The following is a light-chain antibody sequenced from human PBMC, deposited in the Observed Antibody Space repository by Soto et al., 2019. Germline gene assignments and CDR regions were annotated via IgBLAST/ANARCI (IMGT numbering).Light chain of an antibody. Sequence: DIQMTQSPSTLSASVGDRVTISCRASQSSSSWLAWYQQKAGMTPKLLIYDASRLESGVPSRFSGSGSGTEFTLTISSLQSDDFATYYCQQYNYYVNSFGQGTKLEMK. CDR2: DAS. CDR3: QQYNYYVNS. J-gene: IGKJ2*01. V-gene: IGKV1-5*01. CDR1: QSSSSW.